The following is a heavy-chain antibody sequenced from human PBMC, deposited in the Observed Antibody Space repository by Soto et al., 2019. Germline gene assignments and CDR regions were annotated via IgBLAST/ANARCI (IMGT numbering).Heavy chain of an antibody. CDR3: ARFSGSYTRGLDY. D-gene: IGHD1-26*01. V-gene: IGHV3-72*01. Sequence: EVQLVESGGGLVQLGGSLRLSCAASGFTFSDHYMDWVRQAPGKGLEWVGRSRNKANSYSTEYAASVKGRFTISRDESKNSLYLQMNSLKTEDTAVYYCARFSGSYTRGLDYWGQGTLVTVSS. CDR1: GFTFSDHY. CDR2: SRNKANSYST. J-gene: IGHJ4*02.